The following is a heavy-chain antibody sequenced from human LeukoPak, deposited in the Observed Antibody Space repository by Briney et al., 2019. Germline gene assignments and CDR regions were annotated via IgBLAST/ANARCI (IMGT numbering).Heavy chain of an antibody. CDR1: GVSISPYY. CDR3: ARNEVGTTVYCMDV. J-gene: IGHJ6*02. D-gene: IGHD1-26*01. Sequence: SETLSLTCTVSGVSISPYYWSWIRQPAGKGLEWIGRMSVSGTTNYNPSLKSRVTMSLDTSKNQFSLKLSSVTAADTAVYYCARNEVGTTVYCMDVWGQGTTVTVSS. CDR2: MSVSGTT. V-gene: IGHV4-4*07.